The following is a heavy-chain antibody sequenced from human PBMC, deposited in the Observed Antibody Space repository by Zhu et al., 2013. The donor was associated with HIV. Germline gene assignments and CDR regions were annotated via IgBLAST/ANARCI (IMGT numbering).Heavy chain of an antibody. J-gene: IGHJ4*02. V-gene: IGHV1-69*06. CDR1: GGTLNNYA. CDR3: ARDVVGATAFDY. Sequence: QVQLVQSGAEVKKPGSSVRVSCKASGGTLNNYAISWVRQAPGQGLEWMGWSSQTNDYRKYAQKFQGRLTMTTDKSTRTAYLELVSLTSDDTAEYYCARDVVGATAFDYWGQGTLVTVS. CDR2: SSQTNDYR. D-gene: IGHD1-26*01.